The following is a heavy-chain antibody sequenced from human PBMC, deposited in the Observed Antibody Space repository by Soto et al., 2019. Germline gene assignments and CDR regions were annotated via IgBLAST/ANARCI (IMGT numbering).Heavy chain of an antibody. D-gene: IGHD3-16*02. CDR1: GGTFSSYA. Sequence: ASVKVSCKASGGTFSSYAISWVRQAPGQGLEWMGGIIPIFGTANYAQKFQGRVTITADESTSTAYMELSSLRSEDTAIYYCARSSAGVFGIIIEGSNWLAPWGQGSLVTVSS. J-gene: IGHJ5*02. CDR2: IIPIFGTA. V-gene: IGHV1-69*13. CDR3: ARSSAGVFGIIIEGSNWLAP.